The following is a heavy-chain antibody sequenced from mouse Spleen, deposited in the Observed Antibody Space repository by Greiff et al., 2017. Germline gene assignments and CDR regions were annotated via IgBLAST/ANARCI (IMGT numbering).Heavy chain of an antibody. CDR3: ARSLLITTVIATRAMDY. J-gene: IGHJ4*01. CDR1: GYTFTSYT. D-gene: IGHD1-1*01. CDR2: INPSSGYT. Sequence: QVQLQQSGAELARPGASVKMSCKASGYTFTSYTMHWVKQRPGQGLEWIGYINPSSGYTNYNQKFKDKATLTADKSSSTAYMQLSSLTSEDSAVYYCARSLLITTVIATRAMDYWGQGTSVTASS. V-gene: IGHV1-4*01.